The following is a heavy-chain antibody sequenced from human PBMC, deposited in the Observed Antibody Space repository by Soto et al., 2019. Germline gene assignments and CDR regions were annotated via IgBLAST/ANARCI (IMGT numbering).Heavy chain of an antibody. D-gene: IGHD6-6*01. Sequence: GGSVKVSCKASGCTFSMYAISGVGQSRLRGRDGMGVIIHIFGTANYTQKFQGRVTITADKSTSTSSMELSSLRAGDRAVYYLVRGIAVARPLSYYFEYWGQGTLVTVSS. V-gene: IGHV1-69*06. CDR3: VRGIAVARPLSYYFEY. CDR1: GCTFSMYA. J-gene: IGHJ4*02. CDR2: IIHIFGTA.